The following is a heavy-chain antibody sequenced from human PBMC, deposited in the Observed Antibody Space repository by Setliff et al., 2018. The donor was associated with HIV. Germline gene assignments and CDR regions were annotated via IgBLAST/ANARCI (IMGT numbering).Heavy chain of an antibody. CDR1: GGSFSGCY. CDR2: INHRTNS. J-gene: IGHJ5*01. CDR3: ARGVYGGTYSWFDS. V-gene: IGHV4-34*01. Sequence: SETLSLTCAVYGGSFSGCYWTWIRQPPGKGLEWIADINHRTNSNYNPSLKSRVTISVDTSKNQFSLNLTSVTAADTALYFCARGVYGGTYSWFDSWGQGSLVTVSS. D-gene: IGHD4-17*01.